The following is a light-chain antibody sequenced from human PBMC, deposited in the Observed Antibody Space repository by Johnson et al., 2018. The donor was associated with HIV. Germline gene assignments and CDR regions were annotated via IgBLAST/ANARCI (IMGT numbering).Light chain of an antibody. J-gene: IGLJ1*01. Sequence: QPVLTQPPSVSAAPGQKVTISCSGRSSNIGNNYVSWYQQLPGTAPKLLIYENNKRPSGVPDRFSGSNSGTSASLAISWLQAEDEADYYCAAWDDSLNGFYVFGTGTKVTVL. CDR1: SSNIGNNY. CDR3: AAWDDSLNGFYV. V-gene: IGLV1-51*02. CDR2: ENN.